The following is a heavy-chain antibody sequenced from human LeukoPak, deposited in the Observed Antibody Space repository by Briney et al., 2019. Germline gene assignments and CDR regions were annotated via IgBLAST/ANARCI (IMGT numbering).Heavy chain of an antibody. J-gene: IGHJ4*02. D-gene: IGHD3-10*01. V-gene: IGHV1-46*01. CDR1: GYTFTSYY. CDR3: ARDTQGVRGLIRDPDY. CDR2: INPSGGST. Sequence: ASVKVSCKASGYTFTSYYMHWVRQAPGQGLEWMGIINPSGGSTSYAQKFQGRVTMTRDTSTSTVYMELSSLRSEDTAVYYCARDTQGVRGLIRDPDYWGQGTLVTVSS.